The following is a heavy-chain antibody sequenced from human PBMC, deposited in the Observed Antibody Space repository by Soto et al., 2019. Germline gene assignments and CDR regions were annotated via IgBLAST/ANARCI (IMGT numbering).Heavy chain of an antibody. CDR1: GGSISSGGYY. J-gene: IGHJ6*02. D-gene: IGHD3-10*01. V-gene: IGHV4-31*03. CDR3: ARAGRMVRGVPYGMDV. CDR2: IYYSGST. Sequence: SSETLSLTCTVSGGSISSGGYYWSWIRQHPGKGLEWIGYIYYSGSTYYNPSLESRVTISVDTSKNQFSLKLSSATAADTAVYYCARAGRMVRGVPYGMDVWGQGTTVTVSS.